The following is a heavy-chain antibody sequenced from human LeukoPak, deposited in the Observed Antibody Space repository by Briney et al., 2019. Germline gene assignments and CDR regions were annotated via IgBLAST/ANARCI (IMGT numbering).Heavy chain of an antibody. CDR2: IWYDGSNK. Sequence: HPGRSLRLSCAASGFTFSSYGMHWVRQAPGKGLEWVAVIWYDGSNKYYADSVKGRFTISRDNSKNTLYLQMNSLRAEVTAVYYCARAKGSSGWLDYWGQGTLVTVSS. CDR1: GFTFSSYG. V-gene: IGHV3-33*01. J-gene: IGHJ4*02. CDR3: ARAKGSSGWLDY. D-gene: IGHD6-19*01.